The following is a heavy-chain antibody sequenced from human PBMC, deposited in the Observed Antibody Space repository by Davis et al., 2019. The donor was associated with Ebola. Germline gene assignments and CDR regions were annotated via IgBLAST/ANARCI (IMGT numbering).Heavy chain of an antibody. V-gene: IGHV4-30-2*01. J-gene: IGHJ4*02. Sequence: MPSETLSLTCAVSGGSISSGGYSWSWIRQPPGKGLEWIGYIYHSGSTYYNPSLKSRVTISVDTSKNQFSLKLSSVTAADTAVYYCARDRAGTSQRDYWGQGTLVTVSS. CDR1: GGSISSGGYS. CDR2: IYHSGST. CDR3: ARDRAGTSQRDY. D-gene: IGHD1-1*01.